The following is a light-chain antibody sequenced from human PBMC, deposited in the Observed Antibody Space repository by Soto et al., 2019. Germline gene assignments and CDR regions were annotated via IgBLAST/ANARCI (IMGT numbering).Light chain of an antibody. CDR2: TNN. Sequence: QSVLTQSPSASGTPGQRVTISCSGSSSNIGSDIVNWYQQLPGTAPKLLIYTNNQRPSGVPDRFSGSKSGTSASLAISGLQSEDEADYYCAAWDGSLNGWVFGGGTKLTVL. CDR3: AAWDGSLNGWV. CDR1: SSNIGSDI. V-gene: IGLV1-44*01. J-gene: IGLJ3*02.